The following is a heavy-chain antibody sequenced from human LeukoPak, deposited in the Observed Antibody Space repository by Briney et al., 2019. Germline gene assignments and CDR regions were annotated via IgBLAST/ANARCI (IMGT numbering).Heavy chain of an antibody. Sequence: SETLSLTCTVSGGSITTYYWSWIRQPPGKRLEWMGYIYYTGTTNYNPSFKSRVTISVDTSKNQFSLRVNSVTDADTAVYYCARLHYSKDGISRPSMDVWGRGTTVIASS. CDR3: ARLHYSKDGISRPSMDV. D-gene: IGHD4-11*01. CDR1: GGSITTYY. CDR2: IYYTGTT. J-gene: IGHJ6*03. V-gene: IGHV4-59*08.